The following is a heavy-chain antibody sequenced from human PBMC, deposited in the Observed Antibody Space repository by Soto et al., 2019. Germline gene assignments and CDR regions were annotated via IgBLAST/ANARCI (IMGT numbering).Heavy chain of an antibody. CDR1: CYSISSGYY. Sequence: PSETLSLTCAVSCYSISSGYYWGWIRQPPGKGLEWIGSIYHSGSTYYNPSLKSRVTISVDTSKNQFSLKLSSVTAADTAVYYCARAIRGYGSYYFDYWGQGTLVTVSS. CDR3: ARAIRGYGSYYFDY. V-gene: IGHV4-38-2*01. CDR2: IYHSGST. D-gene: IGHD5-18*01. J-gene: IGHJ4*02.